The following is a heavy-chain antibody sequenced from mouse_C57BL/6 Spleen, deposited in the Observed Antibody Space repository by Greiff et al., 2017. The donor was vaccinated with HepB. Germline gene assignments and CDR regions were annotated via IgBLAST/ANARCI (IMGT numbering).Heavy chain of an antibody. V-gene: IGHV1-64*01. CDR3: ARYYGSYYFDY. J-gene: IGHJ2*01. CDR2: IHPNSGST. D-gene: IGHD1-1*01. Sequence: VQLQQPGAELVKPGASVKLSCKASGYTFTSYWMHWVKQRPGQGLEWIGMIHPNSGSTNYNEKFKSKATLTVDKSSSTAYMQLSSLTSEDSAVYYCARYYGSYYFDYWGQGTTLTVSS. CDR1: GYTFTSYW.